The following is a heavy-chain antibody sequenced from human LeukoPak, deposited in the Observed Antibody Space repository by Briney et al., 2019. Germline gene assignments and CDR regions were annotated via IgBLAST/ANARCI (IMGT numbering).Heavy chain of an antibody. J-gene: IGHJ3*02. CDR3: ARDMGLAYAFDI. D-gene: IGHD4/OR15-4a*01. CDR2: INSDGSSR. Sequence: GGSLRLSCAASGFTLSSYWMHWVRQAPGKGLVWVSRINSDGSSRSYADSVKGRFTISRDNAKNTLYLQMNSLRAEDTAVYYCARDMGLAYAFDIWGQGTMVTVSS. CDR1: GFTLSSYW. V-gene: IGHV3-74*01.